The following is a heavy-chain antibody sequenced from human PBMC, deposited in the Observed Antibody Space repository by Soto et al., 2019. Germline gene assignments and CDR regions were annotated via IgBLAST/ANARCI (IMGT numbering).Heavy chain of an antibody. Sequence: PSETLSLTCSVPGFYISSHYCSWFRQPPGKGLEWIGYIHHSGSTSYNPSLKSRVTMSVDTSRNQFSLKVNSVTAADTALYYCARQGFGQLHGLVDVWGPGTTVT. D-gene: IGHD3-10*01. CDR2: IHHSGST. J-gene: IGHJ6*02. CDR3: ARQGFGQLHGLVDV. V-gene: IGHV4-59*08. CDR1: GFYISSHY.